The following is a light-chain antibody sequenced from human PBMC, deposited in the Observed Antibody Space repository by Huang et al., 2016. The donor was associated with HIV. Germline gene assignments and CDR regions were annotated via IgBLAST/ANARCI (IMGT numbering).Light chain of an antibody. V-gene: IGKV1-39*01. CDR2: GAS. CDR1: QIINKY. Sequence: DIHMTKAPPSLSAAVGDRVIITCRASQIINKYLNWYQQMPGRAPKLLISGASSLQGGVPSRFSGSGSGTDFTLTIRDLQPEDTATYHCQQSYNIPRTFGQGTLLEI. CDR3: QQSYNIPRT. J-gene: IGKJ2*01.